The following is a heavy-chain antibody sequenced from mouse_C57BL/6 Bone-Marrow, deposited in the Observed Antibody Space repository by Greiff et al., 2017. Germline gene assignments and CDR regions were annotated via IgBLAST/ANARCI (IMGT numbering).Heavy chain of an antibody. CDR3: ASDGSGYEAWFAY. D-gene: IGHD3-2*02. Sequence: QVQLQQPGAELVKPGASVKLSCKASGYTFTSYWMHWVKQRPGRGLEWIGRIAPNSGGTKYTEKFKSKATLTVDKPSSTAYMQLSSLTSEDSAVYYCASDGSGYEAWFAYWGQGTLVTVSA. CDR1: GYTFTSYW. V-gene: IGHV1-72*01. J-gene: IGHJ3*01. CDR2: IAPNSGGT.